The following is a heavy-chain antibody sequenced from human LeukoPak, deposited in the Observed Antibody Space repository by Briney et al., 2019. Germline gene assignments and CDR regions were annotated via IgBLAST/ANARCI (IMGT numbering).Heavy chain of an antibody. CDR2: IYPGDSDT. Sequence: GESLKISCKGPGYSFTSYWIGWVRQMPGKGLEWMGIIYPGDSDTRYSPSFQGQVTISADKSISTAYLQWSSLKASDTAMYYCARYGSSGPIPPYDAFDIWGQGTMVTVSS. D-gene: IGHD3-22*01. CDR1: GYSFTSYW. J-gene: IGHJ3*02. CDR3: ARYGSSGPIPPYDAFDI. V-gene: IGHV5-51*01.